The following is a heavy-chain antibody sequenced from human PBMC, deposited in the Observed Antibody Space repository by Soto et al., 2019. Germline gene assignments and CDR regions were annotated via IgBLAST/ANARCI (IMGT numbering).Heavy chain of an antibody. Sequence: PGGSLRLSCAASGFTFTGYWMSWVRQAPGKGLEWVANIKHDGSEKYYVDSVKGRFTISRDNAKNSLYLQMNSLRAEDTAVYYCARDSVRGYYDSSGYSTALDYWGQGTLVTVSS. CDR1: GFTFTGYW. D-gene: IGHD3-22*01. CDR2: IKHDGSEK. J-gene: IGHJ4*02. CDR3: ARDSVRGYYDSSGYSTALDY. V-gene: IGHV3-7*01.